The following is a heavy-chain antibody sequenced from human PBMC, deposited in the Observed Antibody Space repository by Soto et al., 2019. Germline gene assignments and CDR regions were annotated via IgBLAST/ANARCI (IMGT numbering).Heavy chain of an antibody. CDR2: TRKKGNSYTT. D-gene: IGHD6-6*01. CDR1: GFTFSDHY. V-gene: IGHV3-72*01. CDR3: AREKYSRFDY. J-gene: IGHJ4*02. Sequence: GGSLRLSWAASGFTFSDHYMDRVRQAPRKGLEWVGRTRKKGNSYTTEYAASVKGRFTVSRDDSKNSLYLQMNSLKTEDTAVYYCAREKYSRFDYWGQGTLVTVSS.